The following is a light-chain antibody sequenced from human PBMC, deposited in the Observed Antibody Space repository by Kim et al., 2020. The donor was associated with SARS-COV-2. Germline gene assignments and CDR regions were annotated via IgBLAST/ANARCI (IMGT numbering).Light chain of an antibody. CDR3: AAWDDSLDGWV. Sequence: QSVLTQPPSVSGTPGQRVTISCSGDFSNIGANIVNWYQQFPGTAPKLLIHTTNQRRSWVPDRFSGSGSGTSASLAISGLQSEDEADYYCAAWDDSLDGWVFGGGTQLTVL. V-gene: IGLV1-44*01. CDR2: TTN. CDR1: FSNIGANI. J-gene: IGLJ3*02.